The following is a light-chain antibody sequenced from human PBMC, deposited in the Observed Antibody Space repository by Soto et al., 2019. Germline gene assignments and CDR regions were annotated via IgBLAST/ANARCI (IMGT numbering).Light chain of an antibody. CDR3: QQYNNWPPWT. Sequence: IEMTQSPATLSVPPGDTATLSCRASQSVSSNVAWYQRRPGQAPRLLIYGASTRATGIPARFSGSGSGTHLTLTISSLQSEDFALYYCQQYNNWPPWTFGHGTKVEIK. CDR2: GAS. J-gene: IGKJ1*01. V-gene: IGKV3-15*01. CDR1: QSVSSN.